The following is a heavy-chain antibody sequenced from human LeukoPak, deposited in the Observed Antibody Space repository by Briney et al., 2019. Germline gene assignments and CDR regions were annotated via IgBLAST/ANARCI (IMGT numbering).Heavy chain of an antibody. CDR3: ARDLLTGYYAFDY. Sequence: GGSLRLSCAASGFTVSSNYMSWVRQAPGKGLEWVSYISSSSSTIYYADSVKGRFTISRDNAKNSLYLQMNSLRAEDTAVYYCARDLLTGYYAFDYWGQGTLVTVSS. CDR1: GFTVSSNY. V-gene: IGHV3-48*01. J-gene: IGHJ4*02. D-gene: IGHD3-9*01. CDR2: ISSSSSTI.